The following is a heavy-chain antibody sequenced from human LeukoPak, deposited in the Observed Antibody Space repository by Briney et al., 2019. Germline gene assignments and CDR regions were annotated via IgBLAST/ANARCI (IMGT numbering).Heavy chain of an antibody. J-gene: IGHJ5*02. CDR1: GFTFSDYY. V-gene: IGHV3-11*01. CDR2: ISTSGTTI. CDR3: ARDTSSSEHWFDP. Sequence: GGSLRLSCAASGFTFSDYYMSWIRQAPGKGLEWVSYISTSGTTIYYADSVKGRFTISRDNAKNSLYLQMSSLRAEDTAVYYCARDTSSSEHWFDPWGQGTLVTVSS.